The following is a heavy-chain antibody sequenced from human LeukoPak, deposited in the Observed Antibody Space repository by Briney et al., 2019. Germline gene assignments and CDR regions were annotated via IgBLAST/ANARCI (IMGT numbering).Heavy chain of an antibody. V-gene: IGHV3-7*01. CDR2: IKQDGSEK. D-gene: IGHD6-13*01. Sequence: PGGSLRLSCAASGFTFSSYWMSWVRQAPGKGLEWVANIKQDGSEKYYVDSVKGRFTISRDNAKNSLYLQMNGRRAEDTAVYYCARVSSSWYYFDYWGQGTLVTVSS. CDR1: GFTFSSYW. CDR3: ARVSSSWYYFDY. J-gene: IGHJ4*02.